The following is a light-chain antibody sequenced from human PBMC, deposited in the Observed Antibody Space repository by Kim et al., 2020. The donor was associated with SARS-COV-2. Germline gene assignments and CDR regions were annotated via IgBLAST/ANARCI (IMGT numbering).Light chain of an antibody. V-gene: IGKV1-12*01. CDR3: QQAHRFPLT. J-gene: IGKJ4*01. CDR1: QSVRSW. CDR2: SAS. Sequence: DIQMAQSPSFVSASVGDRVTITCRASQSVRSWLAWYQQKPGKTPTRLMYSASSLESGVPSRFSGSGFGTDFTLTISSLQPEDVATYFCQQAHRFPLTFGGGTKVEIK.